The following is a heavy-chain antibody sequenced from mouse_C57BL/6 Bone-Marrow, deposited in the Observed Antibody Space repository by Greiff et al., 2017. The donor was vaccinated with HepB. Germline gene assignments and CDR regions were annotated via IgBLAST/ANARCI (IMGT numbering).Heavy chain of an antibody. CDR2: IDPENGDT. CDR1: GFNIKDDY. D-gene: IGHD1-1*01. Sequence: VQLKQSGAELVRPGASVKLSCTASGFNIKDDYMHWVKQRPEQGLEWIGWIDPENGDTEYASKFQGKATITADTSSNTAYLQLSSLTSEDTAVYYCTTPYGSNYWGQGTTLTVSS. CDR3: TTPYGSNY. V-gene: IGHV14-4*01. J-gene: IGHJ2*01.